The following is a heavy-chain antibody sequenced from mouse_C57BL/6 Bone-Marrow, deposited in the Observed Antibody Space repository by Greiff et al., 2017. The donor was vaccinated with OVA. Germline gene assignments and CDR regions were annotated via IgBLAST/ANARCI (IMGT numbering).Heavy chain of an antibody. CDR1: GYTFTSYW. Sequence: QVQLQQSGAELVMPGASVKLSCKASGYTFTSYWMHWVKQRPGQGLEWIGEIDPSDSYTNYNQKFKGKSTLTVDKSSSTAYMQLSSLTSEDSAVYYCASGIYYGNSYWYFDVWGTGTTVTVSS. D-gene: IGHD2-1*01. V-gene: IGHV1-69*01. CDR3: ASGIYYGNSYWYFDV. J-gene: IGHJ1*03. CDR2: IDPSDSYT.